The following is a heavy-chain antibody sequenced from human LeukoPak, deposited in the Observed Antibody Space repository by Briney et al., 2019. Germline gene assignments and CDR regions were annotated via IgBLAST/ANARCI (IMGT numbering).Heavy chain of an antibody. CDR2: IYYSGTT. J-gene: IGHJ4*02. D-gene: IGHD3-22*01. Sequence: KTSETLSLTCTVSGGSISSSSYYWGWIRQPPGKGLERNGSIYYSGTTYYNPSLKSLFTISVDTSKNQFSLKLSSVTAADTAVYYCARLQYYYDSRGYLSYYLDYWGQGTPVTVSS. CDR1: GGSISSSSYY. V-gene: IGHV4-39*01. CDR3: ARLQYYYDSRGYLSYYLDY.